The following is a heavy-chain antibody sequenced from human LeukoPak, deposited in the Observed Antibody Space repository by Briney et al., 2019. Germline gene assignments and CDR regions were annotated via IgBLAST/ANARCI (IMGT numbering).Heavy chain of an antibody. Sequence: GGSLRLSCAASGFTFSSYEMNWVRQAPGKGLEWVSYISSSGSTIYYADSVKGRFTISRDNSKNTLYLQMNSLRAEDTAVYYCAKVMNTAMGFDYWGQGTLVTVSS. CDR2: ISSSGSTI. D-gene: IGHD5-18*01. CDR1: GFTFSSYE. J-gene: IGHJ4*02. CDR3: AKVMNTAMGFDY. V-gene: IGHV3-48*03.